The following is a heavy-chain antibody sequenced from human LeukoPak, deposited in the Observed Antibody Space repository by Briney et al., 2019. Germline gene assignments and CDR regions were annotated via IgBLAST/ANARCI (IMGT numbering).Heavy chain of an antibody. D-gene: IGHD3-10*01. J-gene: IGHJ4*02. Sequence: GGSLRLSCAASGFTFSNYNMNWVRQAPGKGLEWVSGISGSGDNTWYGDSVKGRFTISRDNSKKTLDLQMHSLRAEDTAVYYCAKASVWTMVRVVSYFDEWGQGIQVTVSS. V-gene: IGHV3-23*01. CDR2: ISGSGDNT. CDR1: GFTFSNYN. CDR3: AKASVWTMVRVVSYFDE.